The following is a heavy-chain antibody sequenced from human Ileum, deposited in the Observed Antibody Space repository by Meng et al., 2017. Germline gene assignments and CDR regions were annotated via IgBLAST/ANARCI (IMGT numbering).Heavy chain of an antibody. CDR2: IADTT. J-gene: IGHJ4*02. CDR1: GFTFSDYG. D-gene: IGHD6-19*01. CDR3: AKSIAGSWGGWCSHFDF. Sequence: GESLKISCAASGFTFSDYGMNWVRQAPGKGLEWVSAIADTTFYAESVKGRFTISRDNSKNTLYLQMNSLSAEDTAVYYCAKSIAGSWGGWCSHFDFWGQGTLVTVSS. V-gene: IGHV3-23*01.